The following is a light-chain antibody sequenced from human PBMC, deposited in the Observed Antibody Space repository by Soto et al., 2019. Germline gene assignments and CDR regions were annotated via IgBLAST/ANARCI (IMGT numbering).Light chain of an antibody. CDR1: QTVDSS. Sequence: EIVLTQSPGTLSLSPGERATLCCRASQTVDSSLAWYQQKPGQAPRLLVYGLSTRATNIPARFSGSGSGTEFTLTISSLQSEDFAVYYCQQYNNWPLTFGQGTRLEI. V-gene: IGKV3-15*01. J-gene: IGKJ5*01. CDR2: GLS. CDR3: QQYNNWPLT.